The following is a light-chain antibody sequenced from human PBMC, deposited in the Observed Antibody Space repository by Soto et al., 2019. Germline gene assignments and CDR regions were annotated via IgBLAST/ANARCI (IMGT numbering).Light chain of an antibody. CDR1: SSDVGAYTF. CDR3: SSYTSSSTHV. Sequence: QSALTQPASVSGSPGQSITISCTGTSSDVGAYTFVSWYQQHPDKVPKLMIFDVSRRPSGVSDRFAGSKSGNTASLTISGLQPEDEADYYCSSYTSSSTHVFGSGTKLTVL. CDR2: DVS. V-gene: IGLV2-14*03. J-gene: IGLJ1*01.